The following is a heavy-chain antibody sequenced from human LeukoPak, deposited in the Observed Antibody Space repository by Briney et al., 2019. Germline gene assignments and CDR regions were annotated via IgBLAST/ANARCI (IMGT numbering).Heavy chain of an antibody. D-gene: IGHD3-22*01. CDR2: IIPILGIA. Sequence: ASVKVSCKGSRGSFSHDAINWVRQAPGQGLEWMGRIIPILGIANYAQKFQGRVTITADKSTSTAYMELSSLRSEDTAVYYCARAPNYYDSSGYYYEGVAFDIWGQGTMVTVSS. V-gene: IGHV1-69*04. CDR3: ARAPNYYDSSGYYYEGVAFDI. J-gene: IGHJ3*02. CDR1: RGSFSHDA.